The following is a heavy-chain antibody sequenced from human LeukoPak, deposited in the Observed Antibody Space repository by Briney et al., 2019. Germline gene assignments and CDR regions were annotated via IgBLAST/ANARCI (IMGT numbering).Heavy chain of an antibody. CDR3: ARDPGGVEPDHYGMDV. J-gene: IGHJ6*02. D-gene: IGHD3-16*01. CDR1: GFTFDDYA. V-gene: IGHV3-9*01. Sequence: GGSLRLSCAASGFTFDDYAMHWVRQAPGKGLEWVSGISWNSGSIGYADSVKGRFTISRDNSKNTLYLQMNSLRAEDRAVYYCARDPGGVEPDHYGMDVWGQGITVTVSS. CDR2: ISWNSGSI.